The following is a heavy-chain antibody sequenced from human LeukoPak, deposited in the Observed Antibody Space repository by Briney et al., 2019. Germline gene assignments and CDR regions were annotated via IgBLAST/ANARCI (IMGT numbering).Heavy chain of an antibody. CDR2: INHSGST. D-gene: IGHD6-19*01. Sequence: SETLSLTCAVYGGSFSGYYWSWIRQPPGKGLEWIGEINHSGSTNYNPSLKSRVTISVDTSKNQFSLKLSSVTAADTAVYYCARLREGIAVADTLYYYYYYMDVWGKGTTVTISS. J-gene: IGHJ6*03. V-gene: IGHV4-34*01. CDR3: ARLREGIAVADTLYYYYYYMDV. CDR1: GGSFSGYY.